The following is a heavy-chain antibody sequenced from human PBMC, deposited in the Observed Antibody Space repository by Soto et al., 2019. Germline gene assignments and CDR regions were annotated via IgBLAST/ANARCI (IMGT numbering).Heavy chain of an antibody. Sequence: GSLRLSCEASGFTFNTYGMHWVRQAPGKGLEWVAVILYDENDKFYADSVKGRFTISRDNSKNTVYLQMNSLRPEDTAVYYCAKDRRTYSSGWYYSDYWGQGTLVTVSS. V-gene: IGHV3-30*18. CDR2: ILYDENDK. CDR3: AKDRRTYSSGWYYSDY. J-gene: IGHJ4*02. CDR1: GFTFNTYG. D-gene: IGHD6-19*01.